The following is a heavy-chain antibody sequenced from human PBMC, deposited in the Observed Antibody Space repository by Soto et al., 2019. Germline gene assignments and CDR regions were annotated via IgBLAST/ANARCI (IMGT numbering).Heavy chain of an antibody. CDR1: GGSVTSGNYY. Sequence: SETLSLTCTVSGGSVTSGNYYWSWIRQPPGKGLEWIGHIYYSGSTNYNPSLKSRVTISVDASKNQFSLKLSSVTAADTAIYYCARGRAGTQFVDYWGQGPMVAVSS. D-gene: IGHD3-10*01. CDR3: ARGRAGTQFVDY. CDR2: IYYSGST. V-gene: IGHV4-61*01. J-gene: IGHJ4*02.